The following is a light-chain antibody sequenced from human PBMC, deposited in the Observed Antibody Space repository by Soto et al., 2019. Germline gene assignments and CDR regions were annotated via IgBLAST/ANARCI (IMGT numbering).Light chain of an antibody. CDR1: QSVSSN. J-gene: IGKJ4*01. V-gene: IGKV3-15*01. CDR2: GAS. Sequence: EIVMTQSPATLSVSPGERATLSCRASQSVSSNLAWYQQKPGQAPRLLIYGASTRATGIPARFSGSWSATDFTLTIDRLEPTDFAVYYCQQYGSYPLTFGGGTKVDIK. CDR3: QQYGSYPLT.